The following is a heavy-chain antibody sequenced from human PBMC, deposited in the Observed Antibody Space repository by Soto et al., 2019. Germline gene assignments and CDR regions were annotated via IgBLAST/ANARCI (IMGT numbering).Heavy chain of an antibody. CDR3: ARGARMWSFGVGAESFQH. D-gene: IGHD3-3*01. Sequence: GGSLRLSCAASGFTFSSYAMHWVRQAPGKGLEWVAVISYDGSNKYYADSVKGRFTISRDNSKNPLYMQMNSLRAEDTAVYYCARGARMWSFGVGAESFQHWGQGTLVTVSS. CDR2: ISYDGSNK. CDR1: GFTFSSYA. V-gene: IGHV3-30*04. J-gene: IGHJ1*01.